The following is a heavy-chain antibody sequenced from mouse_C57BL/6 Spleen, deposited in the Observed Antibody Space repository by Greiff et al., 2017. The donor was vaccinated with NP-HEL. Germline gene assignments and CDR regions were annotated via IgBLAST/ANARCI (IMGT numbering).Heavy chain of an antibody. CDR3: ARRVYYYAMDY. J-gene: IGHJ4*01. V-gene: IGHV14-2*01. Sequence: VQLQQSGAELVKPGASVKLSCTASGFNIKDYYMHWVKQRTEQGLEWIGRIDPEDGETKYAQKFQGKATITADTSSNTAYLQLSSLTSEDTAVYYCARRVYYYAMDYWGQGTSVTVSS. CDR1: GFNIKDYY. CDR2: IDPEDGET.